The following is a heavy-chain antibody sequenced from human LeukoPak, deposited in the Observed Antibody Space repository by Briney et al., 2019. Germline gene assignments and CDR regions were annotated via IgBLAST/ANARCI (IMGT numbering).Heavy chain of an antibody. V-gene: IGHV1-69*13. CDR3: ARGTYSSGWYMRGYFDY. CDR2: IISIFGTA. D-gene: IGHD6-19*01. CDR1: GGTFSSYA. J-gene: IGHJ4*02. Sequence: ASVKVSCKASGGTFSSYAISWVRQAPGQGLEWMGGIISIFGTANYAQKFQGRVTITADESTSTAYMELSSLRSEDTAVYYCARGTYSSGWYMRGYFDYWGQGTLVTVSS.